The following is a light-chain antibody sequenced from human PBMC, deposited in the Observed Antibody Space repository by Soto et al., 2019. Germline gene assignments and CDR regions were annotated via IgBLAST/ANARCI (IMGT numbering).Light chain of an antibody. Sequence: EIVLTQSPGTLSLTPGERATLSCRASQSVSSTFLAWCQQKPGQAPKVLIYGASTRATGIPDRFSGRGFGTDFTLTISRLEPEDFAMYYCQQYESSRTCGQGPKVEMK. V-gene: IGKV3-20*01. CDR2: GAS. CDR1: QSVSSTF. J-gene: IGKJ1*01. CDR3: QQYESSRT.